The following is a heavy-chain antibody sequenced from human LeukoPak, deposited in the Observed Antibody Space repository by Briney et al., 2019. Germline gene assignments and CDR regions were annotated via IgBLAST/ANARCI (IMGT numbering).Heavy chain of an antibody. CDR2: ISYEGSDK. CDR1: GFTFRSYS. Sequence: GGSLRLSCGASGFTFRSYSMYWVRQAPGKGLEWVAVISYEGSDKYYADTVKGRFTISRDNSKNTLFLQMNSPSDDDTAVYLRASLPSFYYFDYWGQGTLVTVSS. V-gene: IGHV3-30*03. CDR3: ASLPSFYYFDY. D-gene: IGHD2/OR15-2a*01. J-gene: IGHJ4*02.